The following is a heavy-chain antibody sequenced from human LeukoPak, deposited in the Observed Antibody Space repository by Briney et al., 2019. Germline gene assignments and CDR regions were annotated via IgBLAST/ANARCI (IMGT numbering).Heavy chain of an antibody. CDR3: ARGPYSGYDPFDY. V-gene: IGHV3-48*03. D-gene: IGHD5-12*01. CDR2: ISSSGSTI. CDR1: GFTFSGYE. J-gene: IGHJ4*02. Sequence: GGSLRLSCAASGFTFSGYEMNWVRQAPGKGLEWVSYISSSGSTIYYADSVKGRFTISRDNAKNSLYLQMNSLRAEDTAVYYCARGPYSGYDPFDYWGQGTLVTVSS.